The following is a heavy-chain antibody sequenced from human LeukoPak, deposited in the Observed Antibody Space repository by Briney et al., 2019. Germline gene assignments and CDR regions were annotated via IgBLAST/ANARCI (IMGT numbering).Heavy chain of an antibody. V-gene: IGHV4-34*01. Sequence: TPSETLSLTCAVYGGSFSGYYWSWIRQPPGKGLEWIGEINHSGSTNYNPSLKSRVTISVDTSKNQFSLKLSSVTAADTAVYYCARRGAAGTLLDYWGQGTLVTVSS. D-gene: IGHD6-13*01. CDR1: GGSFSGYY. CDR3: ARRGAAGTLLDY. CDR2: INHSGST. J-gene: IGHJ4*02.